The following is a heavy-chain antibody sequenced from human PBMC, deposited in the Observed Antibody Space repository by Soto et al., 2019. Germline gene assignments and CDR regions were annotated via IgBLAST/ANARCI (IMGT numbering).Heavy chain of an antibody. V-gene: IGHV5-51*01. CDR3: ARLEDIVVVPAASPFDY. Sequence: PGESLKISCNGSGYSFTSYWIGWVRQMPGKGLEWMGIIYPGDSDTRYSPSFQGQVTISADKSISTAYLQWSSLKASDTAMYYCARLEDIVVVPAASPFDYWGQGTPVTVSS. CDR2: IYPGDSDT. D-gene: IGHD2-2*01. CDR1: GYSFTSYW. J-gene: IGHJ4*02.